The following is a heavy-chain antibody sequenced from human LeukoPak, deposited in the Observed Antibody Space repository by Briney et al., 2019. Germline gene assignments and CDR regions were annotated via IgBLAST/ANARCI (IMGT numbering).Heavy chain of an antibody. J-gene: IGHJ6*03. CDR2: INPNSGGT. V-gene: IGHV1-2*02. CDR3: ARASRFFRYMDV. D-gene: IGHD3-3*01. CDR1: GYTFTGYY. Sequence: ASVKVSCKASGYTFTGYYMHWVRQAPGQGLEWMGWINPNSGGTNYAQKLQGRVTMTTDTSTSTAYMELRSLRSDDTAVYYCARASRFFRYMDVWGKGTTVTISS.